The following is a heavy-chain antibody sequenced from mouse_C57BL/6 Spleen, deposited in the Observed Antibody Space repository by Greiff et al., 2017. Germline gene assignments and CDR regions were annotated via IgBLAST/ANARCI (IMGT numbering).Heavy chain of an antibody. CDR1: GYSITSGYD. D-gene: IGHD1-1*01. CDR2: ISYSGST. CDR3: ASSYYGSSLYYAMDY. V-gene: IGHV3-1*01. J-gene: IGHJ4*01. Sequence: EVKLVESGPGMVKPSQSLSLTCIVTGYSITSGYDWHWIRHFPGNKLEWMGYISYSGSTNYNPSLKSRISITHDTSKNHFFLKLNSVTTEDTATYYCASSYYGSSLYYAMDYWGQGTSVTVSS.